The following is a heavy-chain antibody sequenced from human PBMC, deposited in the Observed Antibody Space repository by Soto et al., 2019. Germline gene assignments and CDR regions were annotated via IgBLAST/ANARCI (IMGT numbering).Heavy chain of an antibody. Sequence: QVQLQESGPGLVKPSETLSLTCTVSGGSISSYYWSWIRQPPGKGLEWIGYIYYSGSTNYNPSLSSRVTISVDTSKNQFSLKLSSVTAADTAVYYCARLHRGYSYGHNWFDPWGQGTLVTVSS. V-gene: IGHV4-59*01. CDR3: ARLHRGYSYGHNWFDP. J-gene: IGHJ5*02. D-gene: IGHD5-18*01. CDR2: IYYSGST. CDR1: GGSISSYY.